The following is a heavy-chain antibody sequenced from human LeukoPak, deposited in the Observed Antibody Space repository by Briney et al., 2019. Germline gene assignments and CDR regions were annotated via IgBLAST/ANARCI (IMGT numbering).Heavy chain of an antibody. V-gene: IGHV3-53*01. CDR3: ARDVFRGWFDA. CDR1: GFTVSSNY. D-gene: IGHD3-10*02. J-gene: IGHJ5*02. CDR2: IYSGGST. Sequence: GGSLRLSCAASGFTVSSNYMSWVRQAPGKGLEWVSVIYSGGSTYYADSVKGRFTISRDNYKNTLYLQMNSLRAEDTAVYYCARDVFRGWFDAWGQGSLVSVSS.